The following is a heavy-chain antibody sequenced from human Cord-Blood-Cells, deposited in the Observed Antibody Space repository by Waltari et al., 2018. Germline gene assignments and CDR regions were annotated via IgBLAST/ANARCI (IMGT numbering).Heavy chain of an antibody. Sequence: QVQLVESGGGVVQPGRSLRLSCAASGFTFSSYGMHWVRQAPGKGLEWVAVIWYDGSNKYYADSVKGRFTISRDNSKNTLYLQMNSLRAEDTAVYYCARDQHHGSYFDYWGQGTLVTVSS. V-gene: IGHV3-33*01. CDR2: IWYDGSNK. CDR1: GFTFSSYG. D-gene: IGHD1-26*01. CDR3: ARDQHHGSYFDY. J-gene: IGHJ4*02.